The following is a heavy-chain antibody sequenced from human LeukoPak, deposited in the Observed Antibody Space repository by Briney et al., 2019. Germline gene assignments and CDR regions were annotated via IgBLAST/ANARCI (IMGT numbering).Heavy chain of an antibody. V-gene: IGHV1-69*04. J-gene: IGHJ4*02. CDR2: IMPFLDIA. D-gene: IGHD5-18*01. Sequence: SVKVSCKASGGTFSSYGISWVRQAPEQGLEWMGRIMPFLDIANYAQKFQGKVTINADKSTSTAYMELSSLRSEDTAVYYCAGGESDTAYDYWGQGTLVTVSS. CDR1: GGTFSSYG. CDR3: AGGESDTAYDY.